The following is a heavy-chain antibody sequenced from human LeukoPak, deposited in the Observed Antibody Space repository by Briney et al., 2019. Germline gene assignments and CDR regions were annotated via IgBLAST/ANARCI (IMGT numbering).Heavy chain of an antibody. CDR3: AREDRGYSSSFIDY. V-gene: IGHV3-74*01. D-gene: IGHD6-13*01. Sequence: GGCMRLSCVASVFTFSNYWIHWVRHPPWKGLVWVSRIYVDGRTTNYADSVKGRFTISRDNAKNTVYLEMNSLSVEDTAVYYCAREDRGYSSSFIDYWGQGTLVTVSS. J-gene: IGHJ4*02. CDR2: IYVDGRTT. CDR1: VFTFSNYW.